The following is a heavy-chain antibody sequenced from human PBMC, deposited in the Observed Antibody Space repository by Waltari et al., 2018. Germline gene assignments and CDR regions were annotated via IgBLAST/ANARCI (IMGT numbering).Heavy chain of an antibody. CDR2: IQYDGSIK. Sequence: QVQVVESGGGVVQPGGSLSLSCAASGFTLGNYGRHWVRQGPGKGLEWVAVIQYDGSIKNYADSVKGRFTISRENSKHTLYLEMNSLRAEDTAVYYCAREFSRICFHALDGWGQGTAVTVSS. D-gene: IGHD3-3*02. J-gene: IGHJ6*02. CDR1: GFTLGNYG. CDR3: AREFSRICFHALDG. V-gene: IGHV3-33*05.